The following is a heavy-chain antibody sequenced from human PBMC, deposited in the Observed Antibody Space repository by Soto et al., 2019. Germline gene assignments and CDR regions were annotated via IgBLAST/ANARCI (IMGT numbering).Heavy chain of an antibody. D-gene: IGHD2-2*01. CDR1: GFTFGGYA. V-gene: IGHV3-30*14. CDR3: AREGQYCSTNGCSSQNAFDS. J-gene: IGHJ3*02. Sequence: QVQLVESGGGVVQPGRSLRLSCAASGFTFGGYAMHWVRQAPGKGLEWVAVISYDGSNRYYADSVKGRLTISRDNSQNLPYLKMNSRKADDKAVYSCAREGQYCSTNGCSSQNAFDSWGQGTMVTVSS. CDR2: ISYDGSNR.